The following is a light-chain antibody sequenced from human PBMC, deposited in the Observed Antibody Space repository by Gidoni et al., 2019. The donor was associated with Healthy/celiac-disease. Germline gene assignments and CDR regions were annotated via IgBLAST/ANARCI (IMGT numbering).Light chain of an antibody. CDR2: DAS. CDR1: QSVSSY. CDR3: QQRSNWSALT. Sequence: VLTQSPATLSLSPGERATLSCRASQSVSSYLAWYQQKPGQAPRLLIYDASNRATGIPARFSGSGSGTDFTLTISSLEPEDFAVYYCQQRSNWSALTFGGGTKVEIK. J-gene: IGKJ4*01. V-gene: IGKV3-11*01.